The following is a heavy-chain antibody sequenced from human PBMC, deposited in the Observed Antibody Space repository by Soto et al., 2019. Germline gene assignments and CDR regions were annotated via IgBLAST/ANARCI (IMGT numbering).Heavy chain of an antibody. CDR3: TRNLGAKYGFDV. V-gene: IGHV3-73*01. D-gene: IGHD1-26*01. CDR1: GFPFSGSI. Sequence: GGSLRLSCAASGFPFSGSIIHWVRQASGKGLEWVGRIRSKANGYATAYGGSVKGRFTITRDDSQNTAYLQMDSLKTEDTAVYYCTRNLGAKYGFDVWGQGTTVTVSS. CDR2: IRSKANGYAT. J-gene: IGHJ6*02.